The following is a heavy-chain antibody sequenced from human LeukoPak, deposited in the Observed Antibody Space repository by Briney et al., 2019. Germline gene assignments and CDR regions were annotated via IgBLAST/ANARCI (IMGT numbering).Heavy chain of an antibody. Sequence: GGSLRLSCAASGFTFSSYAMHWVRQPPGKGLEWVSGISWDSANIGYADSVKGRFTISRDNTKDSLYLQMNSLRVEDTAFYYCAKESSVYCTDGVCSLDFWGQGSLVTVSA. CDR2: ISWDSANI. CDR3: AKESSVYCTDGVCSLDF. CDR1: GFTFSSYA. D-gene: IGHD2-8*01. V-gene: IGHV3-9*01. J-gene: IGHJ4*02.